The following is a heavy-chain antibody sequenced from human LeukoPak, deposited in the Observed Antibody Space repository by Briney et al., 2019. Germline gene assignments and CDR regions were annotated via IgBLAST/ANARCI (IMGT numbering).Heavy chain of an antibody. V-gene: IGHV5-51*01. J-gene: IGHJ4*02. CDR3: ASARYSSGWTD. Sequence: GESLKISCKGSGYSFTTYWIGWVRQMPGKGLEWMGIIYPGDSDIRYSPSFRGQVTISADKSISTAYLQWSSLKASDTAMYYCASARYSSGWTDWGQGTLVTVSS. D-gene: IGHD6-19*01. CDR2: IYPGDSDI. CDR1: GYSFTTYW.